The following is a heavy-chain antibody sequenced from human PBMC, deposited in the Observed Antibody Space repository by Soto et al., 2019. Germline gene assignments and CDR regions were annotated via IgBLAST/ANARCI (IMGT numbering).Heavy chain of an antibody. CDR1: GYNFADYW. CDR3: ARSQAADWLDP. D-gene: IGHD6-25*01. CDR2: IYPFDSDT. Sequence: GESLKISCKGSGYNFADYWIAWGRQMPGKVLEWMGIIYPFDSDTRYSPSFEGQVTISADKSINTAYLQWSSLKASDTATYYCARSQAADWLDPWGQGXLVTVYS. V-gene: IGHV5-51*01. J-gene: IGHJ5*02.